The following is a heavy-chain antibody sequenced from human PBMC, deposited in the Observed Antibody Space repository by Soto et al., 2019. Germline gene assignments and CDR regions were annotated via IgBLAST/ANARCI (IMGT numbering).Heavy chain of an antibody. J-gene: IGHJ4*02. D-gene: IGHD5-18*01. CDR2: IYYSGST. CDR3: ASARYSYTYTQ. CDR1: GGSISSGDYY. V-gene: IGHV4-30-4*01. Sequence: QVQLQESGPGLVKPSQTLSLTCTVSGGSISSGDYYWSRIRQPPGKGLEWIGYIYYSGSTYYNPSLKSRLTTSVDTSKNQFSLKLSSVTAADTAVYSCASARYSYTYTQWGQGTLVTVSS.